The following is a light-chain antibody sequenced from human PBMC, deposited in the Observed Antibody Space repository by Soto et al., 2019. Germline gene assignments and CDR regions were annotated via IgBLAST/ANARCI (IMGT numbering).Light chain of an antibody. J-gene: IGLJ3*02. CDR3: CSYEGSSNWL. CDR2: NVS. CDR1: TTNVATYNY. Sequence: QSVLTQPLSVSGSPGQSVTISCTGTTTNVATYNYVSWYQHHPGKAPKLILYNVSERPSEVSDRFSGSKSGNAASLTISGLQADDEADYYCCSYEGSSNWLFGGGTKLTVL. V-gene: IGLV2-11*01.